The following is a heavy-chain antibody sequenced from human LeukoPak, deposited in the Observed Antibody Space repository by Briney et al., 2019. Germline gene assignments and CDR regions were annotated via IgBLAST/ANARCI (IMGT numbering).Heavy chain of an antibody. CDR2: ISSSSSYT. Sequence: GGSLRLSCAAPGFTLSDYYMSWIRQAPGKGLEWVSYISSSSSYTNYADSVKGRFTISRDNAKNALYLQMNSLRAEDTAVYYCARDSSGWTSKDYWGQGTLVTVSS. CDR1: GFTLSDYY. J-gene: IGHJ4*02. D-gene: IGHD6-19*01. CDR3: ARDSSGWTSKDY. V-gene: IGHV3-11*06.